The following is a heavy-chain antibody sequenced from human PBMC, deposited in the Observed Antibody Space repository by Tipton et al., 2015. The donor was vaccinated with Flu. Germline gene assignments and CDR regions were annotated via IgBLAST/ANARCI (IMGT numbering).Heavy chain of an antibody. CDR2: IYTSGST. D-gene: IGHD4/OR15-4a*01. CDR3: ARGGRAGGAFDWFDP. Sequence: TLSLTCTVSGGSIGSGGYYWSWIRQHPGKGLEWIGRIYTSGSTNYNPSLKSQVTMSVDTSKNQFSLKLSSVTAADTAVYYCARGGRAGGAFDWFDPWGQGTLVTVSS. J-gene: IGHJ5*02. CDR1: GGSIGSGGYY. V-gene: IGHV4-61*02.